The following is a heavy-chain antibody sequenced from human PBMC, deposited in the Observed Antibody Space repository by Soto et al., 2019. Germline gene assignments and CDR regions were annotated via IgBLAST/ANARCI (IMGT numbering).Heavy chain of an antibody. CDR3: ARDPDRRTSQVHY. Sequence: GGSLRLSCAASGFTFSSYGMHWVRQAPGKGLEWVAVIWYDGSNKYYADSVKGRFTISRDNSKNTLYLQMNSLRAEDTAVYYCARDPDRRTSQVHYGGQGTMVTV. D-gene: IGHD1-1*01. CDR1: GFTFSSYG. V-gene: IGHV3-33*01. CDR2: IWYDGSNK. J-gene: IGHJ4*02.